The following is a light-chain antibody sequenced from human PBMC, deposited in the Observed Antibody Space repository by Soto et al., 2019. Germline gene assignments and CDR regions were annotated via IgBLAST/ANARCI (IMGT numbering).Light chain of an antibody. J-gene: IGKJ1*01. Sequence: EVVLTQSPATLSLSPGEGATLSCRASQSIGNYLAWYQQKPGQAPRLLIYATSNRATGIPARFSGSGSGTDFTLAISRLEPEDFAVYYCHQYGSSRGTFGQGTKVEIK. CDR1: QSIGNY. CDR2: ATS. V-gene: IGKV3-20*01. CDR3: HQYGSSRGT.